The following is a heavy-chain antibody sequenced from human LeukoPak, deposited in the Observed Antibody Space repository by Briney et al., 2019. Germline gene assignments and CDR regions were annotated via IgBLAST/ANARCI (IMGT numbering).Heavy chain of an antibody. V-gene: IGHV1-69*05. Sequence: GASVKVSCKASGGTFSSYAISWVRQAPGQGLEWMGGIIPIFGTANYAQKFQGRVTITTDESTSTAYMELSSLRSEDTAVYYCARGAIPMVSVELPFDYWGQGTLVTVSS. J-gene: IGHJ4*02. CDR3: ARGAIPMVSVELPFDY. CDR1: GGTFSSYA. D-gene: IGHD1-7*01. CDR2: IIPIFGTA.